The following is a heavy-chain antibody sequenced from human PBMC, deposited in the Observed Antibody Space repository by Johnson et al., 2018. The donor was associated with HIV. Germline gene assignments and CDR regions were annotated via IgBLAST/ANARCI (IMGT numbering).Heavy chain of an antibody. CDR3: ARGRWPPSEQWLDGAFDI. CDR1: GLIFSHYG. J-gene: IGHJ3*02. D-gene: IGHD6-19*01. Sequence: QVQLVESGGGVVQPGRSLRLSCAVSGLIFSHYGMHWVRQAPGKGLEWVAVIWYDGSNKYYADSVKGRFNISRDNSKTTLYLQMNSLRAGDTAVYYCARGRWPPSEQWLDGAFDIWGQGTMVTVSS. CDR2: IWYDGSNK. V-gene: IGHV3-33*08.